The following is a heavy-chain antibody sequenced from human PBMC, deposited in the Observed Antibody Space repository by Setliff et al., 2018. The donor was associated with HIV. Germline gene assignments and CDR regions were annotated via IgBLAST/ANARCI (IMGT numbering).Heavy chain of an antibody. Sequence: ASVKVSCKASGYTFTSDYIHWVRQAPGQGLGWMGIINPSGGRITYAQKFQGRVPMTRDTSTSRIYMELSSLRSQGTAVYACALDLPGPAITSGWMKNWFDPWGQGTLVTVSS. D-gene: IGHD6-19*01. CDR2: INPSGGRI. CDR3: ALDLPGPAITSGWMKNWFDP. CDR1: GYTFTSDY. V-gene: IGHV1-46*01. J-gene: IGHJ5*02.